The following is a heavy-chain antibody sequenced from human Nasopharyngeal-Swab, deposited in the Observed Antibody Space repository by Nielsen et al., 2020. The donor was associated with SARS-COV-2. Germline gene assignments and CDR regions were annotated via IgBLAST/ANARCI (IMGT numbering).Heavy chain of an antibody. CDR2: ISGNGGST. CDR3: VKEGRFGELNY. CDR1: GFTFSSYA. J-gene: IGHJ4*02. Sequence: GESLKISCSASGFTFSSYAMHWVRQAPGKGLEYVSAISGNGGSTYYADSVKGRFTISRDNSKNTLYLQMSSLRAEDTAVYYCVKEGRFGELNYWGQGTLVTVSS. V-gene: IGHV3-64D*06. D-gene: IGHD3-10*01.